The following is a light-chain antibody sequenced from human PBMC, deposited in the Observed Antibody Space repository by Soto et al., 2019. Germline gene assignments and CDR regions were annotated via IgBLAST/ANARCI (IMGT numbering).Light chain of an antibody. V-gene: IGKV3-20*01. J-gene: IGKJ2*01. CDR3: QQYGSSPVT. Sequence: EIVLTQSPGTLSLSPGERATLSCRASQSVSSSYLAWYQQKPGQAPRLLIYGASSRATGIPDRFSGSGSGTDFTLTISRLEPEDFAVDYCQQYGSSPVTFGQGTKLEIK. CDR2: GAS. CDR1: QSVSSSY.